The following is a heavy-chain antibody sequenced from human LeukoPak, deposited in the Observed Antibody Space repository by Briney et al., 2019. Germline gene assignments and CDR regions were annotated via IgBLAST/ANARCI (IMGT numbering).Heavy chain of an antibody. CDR2: ISGSGGST. CDR3: AKDEGSNIGAPDY. D-gene: IGHD1-26*01. J-gene: IGHJ4*02. V-gene: IGHV3-23*01. Sequence: GGSLRPSCAASGFTFSSYAMSWVRQAPGKGLEWVSAISGSGGSTYYADSVKGRFTISRDSSKKTLYLQMNSLRAEDTAVYYCAKDEGSNIGAPDYWGQGTLVTVSS. CDR1: GFTFSSYA.